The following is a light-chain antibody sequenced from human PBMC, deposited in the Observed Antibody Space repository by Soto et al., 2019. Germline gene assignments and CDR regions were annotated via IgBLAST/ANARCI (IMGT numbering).Light chain of an antibody. CDR3: SSYTSSNSVV. CDR2: EVS. Sequence: QSALTQPPSVSGSPGQSVTISCTGTSSYVGSYNRVSWYQQPPGTAPKLMIYEVSYRPSGVPDRFSGSKSGNTASLTISGLQAEDEADYYCSSYTSSNSVVFGGGTKLTVL. V-gene: IGLV2-18*02. CDR1: SSYVGSYNR. J-gene: IGLJ2*01.